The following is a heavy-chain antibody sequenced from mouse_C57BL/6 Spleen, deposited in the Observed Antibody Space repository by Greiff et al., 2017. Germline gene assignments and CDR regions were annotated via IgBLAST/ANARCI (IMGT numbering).Heavy chain of an antibody. V-gene: IGHV1-69*01. Sequence: VQLQQPGAELVMPGASVKLSCKASGYTFTSYWMNWVKQRPGHGLEWIGEIDPSNSYTYYNQKFKGKSTVTVDKSSSTVYMQRSSLTSEYSSVYYCARDGYDLAYWGQGTLVTVSA. CDR2: IDPSNSYT. CDR1: GYTFTSYW. D-gene: IGHD2-2*01. CDR3: ARDGYDLAY. J-gene: IGHJ3*01.